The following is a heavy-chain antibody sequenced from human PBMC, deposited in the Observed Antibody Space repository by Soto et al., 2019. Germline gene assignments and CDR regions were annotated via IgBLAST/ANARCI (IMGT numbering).Heavy chain of an antibody. CDR1: GGTFSTFP. CDR3: ARDRTGTTLGYFDY. D-gene: IGHD1-7*01. J-gene: IGHJ4*02. CDR2: ILPVSGTT. V-gene: IGHV1-69*13. Sequence: SVKVSCKSSGGTFSTFPINWVRQAPGQGLEWMGTILPVSGTTNYAQKFQGRVTFSADESTTTAYMEVSSLRSEDTAVYYCARDRTGTTLGYFDYWGQGTRVTVSS.